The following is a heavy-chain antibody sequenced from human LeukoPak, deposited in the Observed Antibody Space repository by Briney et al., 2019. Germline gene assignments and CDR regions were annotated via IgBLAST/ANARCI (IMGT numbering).Heavy chain of an antibody. J-gene: IGHJ4*02. CDR3: ATAPHVLLWFGVQSGVLH. V-gene: IGHV4-39*01. CDR1: GGSISSSSYY. D-gene: IGHD3-10*01. CDR2: IYYSGST. Sequence: SETLSLTCTVSGGSISSSSYYWGWIRQPPGTGLEWIGSIYYSGSTYYNPSLKSRVTISVDTSKNQFSLKLSSVTAADTAVYYCATAPHVLLWFGVQSGVLHWGQGTLVTVSS.